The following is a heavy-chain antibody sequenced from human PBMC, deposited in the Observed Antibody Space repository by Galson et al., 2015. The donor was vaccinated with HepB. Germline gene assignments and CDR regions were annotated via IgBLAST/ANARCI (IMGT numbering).Heavy chain of an antibody. D-gene: IGHD5-18*01. CDR2: ISYDGSNK. J-gene: IGHJ4*02. Sequence: SLRLSCAASGFTFSSYAMHWVRQAPGKGLEWVAVISYDGSNKYYADSVKGRFTVSRDNSKNTLYVQMNSLRAEDTAVYYCARDRDSGQDGYSYGFDYWGQGTLVTVSS. CDR3: ARDRDSGQDGYSYGFDY. V-gene: IGHV3-30-3*01. CDR1: GFTFSSYA.